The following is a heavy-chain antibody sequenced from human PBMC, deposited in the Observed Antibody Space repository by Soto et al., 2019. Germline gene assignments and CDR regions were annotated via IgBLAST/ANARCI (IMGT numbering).Heavy chain of an antibody. J-gene: IGHJ4*02. CDR2: IYYSGST. V-gene: IGHV4-39*01. CDR3: ATSGPYYDFWSGYYSHYFDY. CDR1: GGSLSSSSYY. Sequence: PSDTLFLTCTVSGGSLSSSSYYWGWIRQPPGKGLEWIGSIYYSGSTYYNPSLKSRVTISVDTSKNQFSLKLSSVTAADTAVYYFATSGPYYDFWSGYYSHYFDYWGQGTLVTVSS. D-gene: IGHD3-3*01.